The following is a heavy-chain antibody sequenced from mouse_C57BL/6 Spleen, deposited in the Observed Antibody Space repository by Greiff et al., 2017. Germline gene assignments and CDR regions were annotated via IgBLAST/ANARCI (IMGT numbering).Heavy chain of an antibody. D-gene: IGHD3-3*01. Sequence: VQLQQPGAELVKPGASVKLSCKASGYTFTSHWMHWVKQRPGQGLEWIGMIHPNSGSTNYNEKFKSKATLTVDKSSSTAYMQLSSLTSEDSAVYYCARRGDFYAMDYWGQGTSVTVSS. J-gene: IGHJ4*01. CDR3: ARRGDFYAMDY. V-gene: IGHV1-64*01. CDR1: GYTFTSHW. CDR2: IHPNSGST.